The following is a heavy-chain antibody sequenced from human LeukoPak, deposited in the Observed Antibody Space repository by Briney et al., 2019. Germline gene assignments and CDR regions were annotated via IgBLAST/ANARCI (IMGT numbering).Heavy chain of an antibody. CDR1: GYTFTSYG. J-gene: IGHJ3*02. D-gene: IGHD2-2*01. CDR3: ARDGCSSTSCRYGADAFDI. V-gene: IGHV1-18*01. Sequence: ASVKVSCKASGYTFTSYGISWVRQAPGQGLEWMGWISAYNGNTNYAQKLQGRVTMTTDTSTSTAYMELRSLRSDDTAVYHCARDGCSSTSCRYGADAFDIWGQGTMVTVSS. CDR2: ISAYNGNT.